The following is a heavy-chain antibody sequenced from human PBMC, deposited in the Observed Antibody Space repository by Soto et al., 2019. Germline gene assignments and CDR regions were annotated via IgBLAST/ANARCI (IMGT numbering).Heavy chain of an antibody. CDR3: AKDGYSSGWYIGDNWFDP. J-gene: IGHJ5*02. CDR2: ISGSGGST. D-gene: IGHD6-19*01. V-gene: IGHV3-23*01. CDR1: GFTFSSYA. Sequence: EVQLLEAGGGLVQPGGSLRLSCAAAGFTFSSYAMSWVRQAPGKGLEWGSAISGSGGSTYYADSVKGRFTISRDNSKHTLYLQMNSLRAEDTAVYYCAKDGYSSGWYIGDNWFDPWGQGTLVTVSS.